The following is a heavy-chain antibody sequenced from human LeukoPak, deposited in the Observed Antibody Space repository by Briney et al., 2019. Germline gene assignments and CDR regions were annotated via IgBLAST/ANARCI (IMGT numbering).Heavy chain of an antibody. CDR2: INSDGSST. Sequence: GGSLRLSCAASGFTFSSYWMHWVRQAPGKGLVWVSRINSDGSSTSYVDSVKGRFTISRDNAKNTLYLQMNSLRAEDTAVYYCARDGYYYDSSGYYYLYYYGMDVWGQGTTVTVSS. CDR1: GFTFSSYW. V-gene: IGHV3-74*01. CDR3: ARDGYYYDSSGYYYLYYYGMDV. J-gene: IGHJ6*02. D-gene: IGHD3-22*01.